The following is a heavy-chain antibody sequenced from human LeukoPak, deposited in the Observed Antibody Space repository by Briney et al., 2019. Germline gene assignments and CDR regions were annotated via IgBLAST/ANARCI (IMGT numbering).Heavy chain of an antibody. CDR2: INHSGST. V-gene: IGHV4-34*01. J-gene: IGHJ4*02. CDR3: ARLWYLYSVPN. Sequence: PSETLSLTCAVYGGSFSGYYWSWIRQPPGKGLEWIGEINHSGSTNYNPSLKSRVTISVDTSKNQFSLKLSSVTAADTAVYYCARLWYLYSVPNWGQGTLVTVSS. D-gene: IGHD4-23*01. CDR1: GGSFSGYY.